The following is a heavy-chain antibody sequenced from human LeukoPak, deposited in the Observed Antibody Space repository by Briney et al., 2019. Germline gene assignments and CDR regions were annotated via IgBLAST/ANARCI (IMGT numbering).Heavy chain of an antibody. CDR3: ARGTSWPPYFFDY. CDR2: ISAYNGNT. Sequence: GASVKVSCKASGYTFTNFGITWVRQAPGQGLEWMGWISAYNGNTNYAQKLQGRVTMTTDTSTTTAYMELRSLRSDDTAVYYSARGTSWPPYFFDYWGQGTLVTVSS. D-gene: IGHD6-13*01. V-gene: IGHV1-18*01. J-gene: IGHJ4*02. CDR1: GYTFTNFG.